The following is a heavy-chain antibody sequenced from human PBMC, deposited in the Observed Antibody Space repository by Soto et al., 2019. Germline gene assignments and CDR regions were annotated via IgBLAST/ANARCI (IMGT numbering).Heavy chain of an antibody. V-gene: IGHV3-23*01. J-gene: IGHJ4*02. Sequence: EVQLLESGGALVQPGGSLRLSCAASGFTFSNHAMNWVRQAPGKGLEWVSTISDSGSTYYADSVKGRFTISRDNSKNTLSQQMNCMLAEDTAVYYCASDPGGNYCTSTSCLYFVDHWGQGTLVIVSS. CDR1: GFTFSNHA. CDR3: ASDPGGNYCTSTSCLYFVDH. CDR2: ISDSGST. D-gene: IGHD2-2*01.